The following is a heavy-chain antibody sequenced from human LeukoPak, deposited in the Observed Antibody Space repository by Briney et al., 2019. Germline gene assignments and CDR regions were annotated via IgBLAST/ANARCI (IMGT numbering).Heavy chain of an antibody. CDR3: ARGPPNWGYDY. J-gene: IGHJ4*02. Sequence: ASVKVSCKASGYTFTSYDFNWVRQATGQRPEWMGWMSPNSGDTGYAQKFQDRVTMTRNTTISTAYMELSSLRSDDTAVYYCARGPPNWGYDYWGPGTLVTVSS. D-gene: IGHD7-27*01. V-gene: IGHV1-8*01. CDR2: MSPNSGDT. CDR1: GYTFTSYD.